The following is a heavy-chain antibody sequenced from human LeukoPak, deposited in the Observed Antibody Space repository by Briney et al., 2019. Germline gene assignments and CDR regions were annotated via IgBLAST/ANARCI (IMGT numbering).Heavy chain of an antibody. Sequence: GGSLRLSCAASGFTFSSYSMNWVRQAPGKGLEWVSSISSSNSYINYADSVKGRFTISRDNAKNSLYLQMNSLRAEDTAVYYCARDLRSSGYYAFDYWGQGTLVTVSS. CDR3: ARDLRSSGYYAFDY. V-gene: IGHV3-21*01. D-gene: IGHD3-22*01. J-gene: IGHJ4*02. CDR1: GFTFSSYS. CDR2: ISSSNSYI.